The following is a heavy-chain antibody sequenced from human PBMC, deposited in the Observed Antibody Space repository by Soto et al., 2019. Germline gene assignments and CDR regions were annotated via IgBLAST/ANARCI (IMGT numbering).Heavy chain of an antibody. V-gene: IGHV3-30*14. CDR2: MTYDGATE. J-gene: IGHJ3*01. D-gene: IGHD3-3*02. CDR1: GFTFNDYV. CDR3: ARVRFSIAVNDALDV. Sequence: QVHLVESGGGVVQPGRSLRLSCAASGFTFNDYVIHWVRQAAGKGLEWVASMTYDGATEYYADSVKGRFTVSRDNSKRTLSLQMNSLRPEDTAVYYCARVRFSIAVNDALDVWGQGTTVTVSS.